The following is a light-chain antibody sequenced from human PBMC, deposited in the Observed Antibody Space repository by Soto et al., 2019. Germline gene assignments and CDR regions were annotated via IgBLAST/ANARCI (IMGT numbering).Light chain of an antibody. V-gene: IGLV2-14*01. CDR3: SSYTSSSTPYV. Sequence: LNKPAPVYGPPGNAITISCTGTRSDVGGYNSVSWYQQHPGKAPKLMIYEVSNRPSGVSNRFSGSKSGNTASLTISGLQAEDEADYYCSSYTSSSTPYVFGTGTKVTV. CDR1: RSDVGGYNS. CDR2: EVS. J-gene: IGLJ1*01.